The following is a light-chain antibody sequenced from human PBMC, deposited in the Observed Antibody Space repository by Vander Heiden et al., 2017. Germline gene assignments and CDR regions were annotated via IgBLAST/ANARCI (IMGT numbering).Light chain of an antibody. V-gene: IGLV1-40*01. CDR3: QSYDNRLSGSVV. CDR1: TSNIGAGYD. J-gene: IGLJ2*01. CDR2: LNN. Sequence: QSVLTQPPSVSGAPGQMVTISCTGSTSNIGAGYDVHWYQQLPGTAPKLLIYLNNNRPSGVPDRFSGSKSGTSASLAISVLQAEDEADYYCQSYDNRLSGSVVFGGGTKLTVL.